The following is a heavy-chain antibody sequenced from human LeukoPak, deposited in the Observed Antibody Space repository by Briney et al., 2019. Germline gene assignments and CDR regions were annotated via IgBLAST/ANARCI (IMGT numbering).Heavy chain of an antibody. CDR1: GGSISSYY. CDR3: ARHGGFISFDAFDI. V-gene: IGHV4-59*08. CDR2: IYYSGST. J-gene: IGHJ3*02. Sequence: PSETLSLTCTVSGGSISSYYWGWIRQPPGKGLEWIGYIYYSGSTSYNPSLRSRVTISLDTSKNQFSLKLSSVTAAGTAVYYCARHGGFISFDAFDIWGQGTMVTVSS. D-gene: IGHD3-3*02.